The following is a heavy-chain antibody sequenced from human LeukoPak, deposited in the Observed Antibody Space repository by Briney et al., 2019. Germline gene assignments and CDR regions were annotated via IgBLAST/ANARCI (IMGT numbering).Heavy chain of an antibody. CDR1: GGSISSSSYY. CDR3: ASNYYDGSGGGAFDI. D-gene: IGHD3-22*01. Sequence: SETLSLTCTVSGGSISSSSYYWGWIRQPPGKGLEWIGSIYYSGSTYYNPSLKSRVTISVDTSKSQFSLKLSSVTAADTAVYYCASNYYDGSGGGAFDIWGQGTMVTVSS. CDR2: IYYSGST. V-gene: IGHV4-39*01. J-gene: IGHJ3*02.